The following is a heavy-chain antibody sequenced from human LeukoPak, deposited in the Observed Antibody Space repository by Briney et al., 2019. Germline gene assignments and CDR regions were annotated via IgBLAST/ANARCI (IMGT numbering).Heavy chain of an antibody. D-gene: IGHD2-2*01. V-gene: IGHV4-38-2*02. J-gene: IGHJ5*02. CDR2: IYHSGDT. CDR3: ARSKAHLSTSWYGNWFDP. Sequence: SETLSLTCTVSGHSVNSGFYWGWIRQPPGKGLEWIASIYHSGDTYYNPSLRSRVTISLDTSKNQLSLKLSSVTAADTAVYYCARSKAHLSTSWYGNWFDPWGQGTLVTVSS. CDR1: GHSVNSGFY.